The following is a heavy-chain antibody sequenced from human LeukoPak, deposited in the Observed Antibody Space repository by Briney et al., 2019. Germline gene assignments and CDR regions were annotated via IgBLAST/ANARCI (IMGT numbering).Heavy chain of an antibody. CDR1: GESSFSSYY. CDR2: INHSGYT. Sequence: SETLSLTCAVYGESSFSSYYWSWIRRTPGGALDWIGEINHSGYTNYNPSLKSRVTLSIDTSKNQFSLSLSSVTAADTAVYYCSRQVVGNDYWGQGTLVTVSS. J-gene: IGHJ4*02. CDR3: SRQVVGNDY. D-gene: IGHD3-22*01. V-gene: IGHV4-34*01.